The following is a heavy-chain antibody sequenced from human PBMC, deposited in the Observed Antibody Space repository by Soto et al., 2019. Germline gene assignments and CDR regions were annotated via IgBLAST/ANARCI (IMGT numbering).Heavy chain of an antibody. J-gene: IGHJ6*02. D-gene: IGHD6-19*01. Sequence: QVQLVQSGAEVKKPGSSVKVSCKASGGTFSSYAISWVRQAPGQGLEWMGGIIPIFGTANYAQKFQGRFTITADESTSTAYMELSSLRSEDTAVYYCARGIAVAGSYYYYGMDVWGQGTTVTVSS. V-gene: IGHV1-69*01. CDR2: IIPIFGTA. CDR3: ARGIAVAGSYYYYGMDV. CDR1: GGTFSSYA.